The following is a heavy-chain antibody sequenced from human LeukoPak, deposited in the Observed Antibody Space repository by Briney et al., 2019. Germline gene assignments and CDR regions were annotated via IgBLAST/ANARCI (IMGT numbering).Heavy chain of an antibody. J-gene: IGHJ4*02. CDR1: GYTFTSYA. D-gene: IGHD4-17*01. CDR3: VRGPDYGDLVIDY. Sequence: GASVKVSCKASGYTFTSYAMHWVRQAPGQRLEWMGWINAGNGNTKYSQKFQGRVTITRDTSASTAYMELSSLRSEDTAVYYCVRGPDYGDLVIDYWGQGTLVTVSS. V-gene: IGHV1-3*01. CDR2: INAGNGNT.